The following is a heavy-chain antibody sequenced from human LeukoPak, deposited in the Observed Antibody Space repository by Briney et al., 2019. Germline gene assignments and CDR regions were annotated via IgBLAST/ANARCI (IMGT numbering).Heavy chain of an antibody. J-gene: IGHJ2*01. CDR2: ITNSGNSK. CDR1: EFTFSSYS. V-gene: IGHV3-48*01. CDR3: AKHSTGVEC. D-gene: IGHD3-10*01. Sequence: GGSLRLSCAASEFTFSSYSMIWVRQAPGKGLEWVSYITNSGNSKSYADSVKGRFTISRDNSKNTLYLQMNSLRAEDTAVYYCAKHSTGVECWGRGTLVTVSS.